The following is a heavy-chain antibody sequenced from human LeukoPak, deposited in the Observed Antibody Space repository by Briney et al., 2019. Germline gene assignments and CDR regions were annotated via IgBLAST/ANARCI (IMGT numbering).Heavy chain of an antibody. CDR2: IYYSGST. J-gene: IGHJ6*02. V-gene: IGHV4-31*03. Sequence: SQTLSLTCTVSGGSISSGGYYWSWIRQHPGKGLEWIGYIYYSGSTYYNPSLKSRVTISVDTSKNQFSLKLSSVTAAVTAVYYCARERYYYDSSGYLNYYYYYGMDVWGQGTTVTVSS. D-gene: IGHD3-22*01. CDR1: GGSISSGGYY. CDR3: ARERYYYDSSGYLNYYYYYGMDV.